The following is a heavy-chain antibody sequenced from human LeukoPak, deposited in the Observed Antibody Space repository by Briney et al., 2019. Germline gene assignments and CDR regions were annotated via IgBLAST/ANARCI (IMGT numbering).Heavy chain of an antibody. V-gene: IGHV1-2*06. J-gene: IGHJ5*02. Sequence: ASVKVSCKTSGYTFTGYYMHWVRQAPGQGLEWMGRINPNTGDTEYAQKFQGRVTMTRDTSITTAYMALSRLRSDDTAMYFCERFSVAESWVDPWGQGTLVTVSS. CDR3: ERFSVAESWVDP. CDR2: INPNTGDT. CDR1: GYTFTGYY. D-gene: IGHD6-19*01.